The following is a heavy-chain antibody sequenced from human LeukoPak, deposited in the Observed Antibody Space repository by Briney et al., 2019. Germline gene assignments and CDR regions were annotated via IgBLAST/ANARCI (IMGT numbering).Heavy chain of an antibody. CDR2: VDYSGST. CDR3: ARDKDGVVIFH. J-gene: IGHJ4*02. V-gene: IGHV4-59*01. Sequence: SETLSLTCTVSGGSISSYYWSWIRQPPGKGLEWIGHVDYSGSTNYNPSLKSRVTISVDTSKNQFSLKLSSVTAADTAVYYCARDKDGVVIFHWGQGTLVTVSS. CDR1: GGSISSYY. D-gene: IGHD3-3*01.